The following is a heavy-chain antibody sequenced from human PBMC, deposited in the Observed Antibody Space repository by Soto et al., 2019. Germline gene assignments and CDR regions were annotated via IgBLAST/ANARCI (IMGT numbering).Heavy chain of an antibody. V-gene: IGHV4-34*01. D-gene: IGHD2-2*01. CDR1: GGSFSGFY. J-gene: IGHJ4*02. CDR2: INDSGST. Sequence: LSLTCAVHGGSFSGFYWNWIRQPPGKGLESIGEINDSGSTRYNPSLKSRVTISVDTSKNQFSLRLNSVTAADTAVYYCARWGYCSNSICYPFDYWGQGIPVTVSS. CDR3: ARWGYCSNSICYPFDY.